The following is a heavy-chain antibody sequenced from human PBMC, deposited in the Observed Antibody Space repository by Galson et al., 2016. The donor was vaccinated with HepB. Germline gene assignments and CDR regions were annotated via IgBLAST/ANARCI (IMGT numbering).Heavy chain of an antibody. CDR2: IRQDGNEK. D-gene: IGHD2-15*01. V-gene: IGHV3-7*01. CDR1: GFSFTNHW. CDR3: ASDSGYCSGGSCYGEAFDV. Sequence: SLRLSCAASGFSFTNHWMTWVRQAPGKGLEWVANIRQDGNEKYHAGFVKGRFTISRDNAKNSLYLQMSGLRPEDTAVYYCASDSGYCSGGSCYGEAFDVWGQGAMVTVSS. J-gene: IGHJ3*01.